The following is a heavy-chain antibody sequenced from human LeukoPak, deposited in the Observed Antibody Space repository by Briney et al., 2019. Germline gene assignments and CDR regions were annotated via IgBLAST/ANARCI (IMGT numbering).Heavy chain of an antibody. CDR1: AFTSSDYY. CDR2: ISSSGSTI. CDR3: ARRPRPHITGTTLGYYYYYMDV. J-gene: IGHJ6*03. D-gene: IGHD1-7*01. V-gene: IGHV3-11*01. Sequence: GGSLRLSCAASAFTSSDYYMSWIRQAPGKGLEWVSYISSSGSTIYYADSVKGRFTISRDNAKNSLYLQMNSLRAEDTAVYYCARRPRPHITGTTLGYYYYYMDVWGKGTTVTVSS.